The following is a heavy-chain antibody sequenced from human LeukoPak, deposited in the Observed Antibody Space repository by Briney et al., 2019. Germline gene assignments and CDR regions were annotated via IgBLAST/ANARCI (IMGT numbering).Heavy chain of an antibody. CDR2: IWYDGSNK. J-gene: IGHJ4*02. Sequence: GGPLRLSCAASGFTFSSYGMHWVRQAPGKGLEWVAVIWYDGSNKYYADSVKGRFTISRDNSKNTLYLQMNSLRAEDTAVYYCARAATTVKLDYWGQGTLVTVSS. CDR3: ARAATTVKLDY. CDR1: GFTFSSYG. D-gene: IGHD4-17*01. V-gene: IGHV3-33*01.